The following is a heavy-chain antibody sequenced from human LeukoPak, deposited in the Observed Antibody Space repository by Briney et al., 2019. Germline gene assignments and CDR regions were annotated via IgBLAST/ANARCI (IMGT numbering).Heavy chain of an antibody. CDR3: VADLPGTNSPYFDY. Sequence: GGSLRLSCAASGFTFSAAWMNWVRQAPGKGLEGVGRIKSKSNGWTTDFAEPGRDKFTISRDDSKNTLNLQMDSLRTDDTAVYYCVADLPGTNSPYFDYWGQGTLVTVSS. J-gene: IGHJ4*02. CDR1: GFTFSAAW. D-gene: IGHD4/OR15-4a*01. CDR2: IKSKSNGWTT. V-gene: IGHV3-15*01.